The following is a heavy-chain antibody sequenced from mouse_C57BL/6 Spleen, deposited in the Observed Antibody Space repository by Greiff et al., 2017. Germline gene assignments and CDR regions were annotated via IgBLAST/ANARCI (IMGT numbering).Heavy chain of an antibody. Sequence: QVQLQQSGPELVKPGASVKISCKASGYAFSSSWMNWVKQRPGKGLEWIGRIYPGDGDTNYNGKFKGKATLTADKSSSTAYMQLSSLTSEDSAVYFWASLYGIYFDYWGQGTTLAVSS. D-gene: IGHD2-1*01. V-gene: IGHV1-82*01. J-gene: IGHJ2*01. CDR1: GYAFSSSW. CDR3: ASLYGIYFDY. CDR2: IYPGDGDT.